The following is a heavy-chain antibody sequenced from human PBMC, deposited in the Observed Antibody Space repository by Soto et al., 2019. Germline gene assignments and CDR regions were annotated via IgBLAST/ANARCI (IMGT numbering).Heavy chain of an antibody. J-gene: IGHJ4*02. Sequence: QVQLQESGPGLVKPSQTLSLTCTVSGGSISSGGYYWSWIRQHPGKGLEWIGYIYYSGSTYYNPSLKSRVSISVDPSKNLFSLKLSSVTAADTAVYYCARSSHSTVTPFDYWGQGTLVTVSS. CDR1: GGSISSGGYY. V-gene: IGHV4-31*03. D-gene: IGHD4-17*01. CDR3: ARSSHSTVTPFDY. CDR2: IYYSGST.